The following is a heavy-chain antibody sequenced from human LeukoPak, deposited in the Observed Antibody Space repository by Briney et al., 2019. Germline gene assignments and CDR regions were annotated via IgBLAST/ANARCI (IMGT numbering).Heavy chain of an antibody. Sequence: GGSLRLSCAASGFTFSDYYMSWIRQAPGKGLEWVSYISSSGSTIYYADSVKGRFTISRDNSKNTLYLQMNSLRAEDTAVYYCARDCRVNGAFDIWGQGTMVTVSS. CDR1: GFTFSDYY. D-gene: IGHD2-8*01. J-gene: IGHJ3*02. V-gene: IGHV3-11*04. CDR3: ARDCRVNGAFDI. CDR2: ISSSGSTI.